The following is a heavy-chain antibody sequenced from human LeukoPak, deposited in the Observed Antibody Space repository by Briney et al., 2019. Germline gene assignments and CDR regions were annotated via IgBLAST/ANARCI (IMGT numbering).Heavy chain of an antibody. CDR3: ARAGRGVTPRWFDP. D-gene: IGHD3-10*01. J-gene: IGHJ5*02. CDR2: IYYSGST. CDR1: GSSISSYY. Sequence: SETLSLTCTVSGSSISSYYWSWIRQPPGKGLEWIGYIYYSGSTNYNPSLKSRVTISVDTSKNQFSLKLSSVTAADTAVYYCARAGRGVTPRWFDPWGQGTLVTVSS. V-gene: IGHV4-59*01.